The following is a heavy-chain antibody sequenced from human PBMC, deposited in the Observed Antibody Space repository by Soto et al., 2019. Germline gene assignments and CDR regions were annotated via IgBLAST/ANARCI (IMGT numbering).Heavy chain of an antibody. Sequence: GGSLRLSCAASGFIFSTYAMNWVRQAPGKGLEWVSAISSSGDGAFYAESVRGRFTISRDNSINALYLQMRSLRPEDTAVYYCAHPRGYGVFDAVDIWGQGTMVTVS. J-gene: IGHJ3*02. V-gene: IGHV3-23*01. CDR2: ISSSGDGA. CDR3: AHPRGYGVFDAVDI. D-gene: IGHD4-17*01. CDR1: GFIFSTYA.